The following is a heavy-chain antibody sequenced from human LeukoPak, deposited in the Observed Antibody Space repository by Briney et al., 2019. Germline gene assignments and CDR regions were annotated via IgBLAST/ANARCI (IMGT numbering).Heavy chain of an antibody. CDR2: IKSETDGGTT. CDR3: TSRWGYSSSWSPFDY. Sequence: GGSPRLSCAASGFTFSNAWMSWVRQAPGKGLEWVGRIKSETDGGTTDYAAPVKGRFTISRDDSKNTLYLQMNSLKTEDTAVYYCTSRWGYSSSWSPFDYWGQGTLVTVSS. CDR1: GFTFSNAW. D-gene: IGHD6-13*01. V-gene: IGHV3-15*01. J-gene: IGHJ4*02.